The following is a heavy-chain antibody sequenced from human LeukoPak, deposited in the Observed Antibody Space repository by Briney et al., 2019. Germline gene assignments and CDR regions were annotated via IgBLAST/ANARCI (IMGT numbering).Heavy chain of an antibody. Sequence: PSETLSLTCAVYGGSFSGYYWNWIRQPPGKGLEWIGEINHDGSTDYNPSLKSRVTISVDTSKNQFSLKLSSVTAADTAVYYCARHVLYDFWSGPNWFDPWGQGTLVTVSS. CDR2: INHDGST. J-gene: IGHJ5*02. CDR1: GGSFSGYY. D-gene: IGHD3-3*01. CDR3: ARHVLYDFWSGPNWFDP. V-gene: IGHV4-34*01.